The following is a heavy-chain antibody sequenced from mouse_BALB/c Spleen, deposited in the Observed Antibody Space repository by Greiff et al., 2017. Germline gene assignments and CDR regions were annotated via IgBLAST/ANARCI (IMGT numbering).Heavy chain of an antibody. CDR3: ARPDYYGSAYWYFDV. V-gene: IGHV7-3*02. Sequence: EVQLVESGGGLVQPGGSLRLSCATSGFTFTDYYMSWVRQPPGKALEWLGFIRNKANGYTTEYSASVKGRFTISRDNSQSILYLQMNTLRAEDSATYYCARPDYYGSAYWYFDVWGAGTTVTVSS. D-gene: IGHD1-1*01. CDR2: IRNKANGYTT. CDR1: GFTFTDYY. J-gene: IGHJ1*01.